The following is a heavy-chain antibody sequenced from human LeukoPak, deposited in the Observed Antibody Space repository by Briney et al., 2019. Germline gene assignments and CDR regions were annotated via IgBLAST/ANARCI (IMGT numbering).Heavy chain of an antibody. Sequence: SETQSLTCTVSGGSISSGDYYWSWIRQPPGKGLEWIGYIYYSGSTYYNPSLKSRVTISVDTSKNQFSLKLSSVTAADTAVYYCARGPRSGIDYWGQGTLVTVSS. CDR2: IYYSGST. V-gene: IGHV4-30-4*01. CDR3: ARGPRSGIDY. CDR1: GGSISSGDYY. D-gene: IGHD2-15*01. J-gene: IGHJ4*02.